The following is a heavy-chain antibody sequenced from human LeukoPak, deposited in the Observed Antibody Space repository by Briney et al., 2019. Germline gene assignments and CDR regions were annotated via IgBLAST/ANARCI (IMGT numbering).Heavy chain of an antibody. J-gene: IGHJ5*02. CDR1: GGSISSGGYY. CDR2: IYYSGST. Sequence: SETLFLTCTVSGGSISSGGYYWSWIRQHPGKGLEWIGYIYYSGSTYYNPSLKSRVTISVDTSKNQFSLKLSSVTAADTAVYYCAAYYYGSGSYYMNHWFDPWGQGTLVTVSS. D-gene: IGHD3-10*01. CDR3: AAYYYGSGSYYMNHWFDP. V-gene: IGHV4-31*03.